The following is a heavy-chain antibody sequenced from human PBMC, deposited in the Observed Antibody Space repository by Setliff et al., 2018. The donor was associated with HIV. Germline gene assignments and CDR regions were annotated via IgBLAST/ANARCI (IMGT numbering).Heavy chain of an antibody. Sequence: PSETLSLTCTVSGGSISSYYWSWVRQPPGKGLEWIGEIFHGGNTNYSPSLESRVTLSVDKSKNQFSLRLSSVTAADTAVYYCATLAAAGESYDYWGQGSLVTVSS. CDR2: IFHGGNT. V-gene: IGHV4-4*02. J-gene: IGHJ4*02. D-gene: IGHD6-13*01. CDR1: GGSISSYY. CDR3: ATLAAAGESYDY.